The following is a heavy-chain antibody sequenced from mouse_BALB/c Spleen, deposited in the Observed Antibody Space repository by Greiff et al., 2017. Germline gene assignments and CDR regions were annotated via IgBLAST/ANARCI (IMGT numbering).Heavy chain of an antibody. Sequence: EVMLVESGGGLVQPGGSRKLSCAASGFTFSSFGMHWVRQAPEKGLEWVAYISSGSSTICYADTVKGRFTISRDNPKNTLFLQMTSLRSEDTAMYYCARSGGSSYAMDYWGQGTSVTVSS. CDR1: GFTFSSFG. CDR3: ARSGGSSYAMDY. D-gene: IGHD1-1*01. CDR2: ISSGSSTI. V-gene: IGHV5-17*02. J-gene: IGHJ4*01.